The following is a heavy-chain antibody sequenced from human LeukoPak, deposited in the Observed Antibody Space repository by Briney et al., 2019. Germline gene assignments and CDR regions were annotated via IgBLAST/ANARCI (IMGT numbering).Heavy chain of an antibody. Sequence: GASVKVSCTASGYTFTSYDINWVRQATGQGLEWMGWMNPNSGNTGYAQKFQGRVTMTRNTSISTAYMELSSLRSEDTAVYYCARGLHSSGWFFDYWGQGTLVTVSS. V-gene: IGHV1-8*01. CDR2: MNPNSGNT. J-gene: IGHJ4*02. CDR3: ARGLHSSGWFFDY. D-gene: IGHD6-19*01. CDR1: GYTFTSYD.